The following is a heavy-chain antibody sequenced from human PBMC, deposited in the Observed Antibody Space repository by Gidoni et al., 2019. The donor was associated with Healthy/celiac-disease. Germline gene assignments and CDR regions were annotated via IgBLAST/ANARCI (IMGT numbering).Heavy chain of an antibody. Sequence: QVQLVESGGGVVQPGRSLRLSCAASGFTFSSYAMHWVRQAPGKGLEWVAVISYDGSNKYYADSVKGRFTISRDNSKNTLYLQMNSLRAEDTAVYYCARDGYGDLTDAFDIWGQGTMVTVSS. V-gene: IGHV3-30*01. CDR3: ARDGYGDLTDAFDI. J-gene: IGHJ3*02. D-gene: IGHD4-17*01. CDR1: GFTFSSYA. CDR2: ISYDGSNK.